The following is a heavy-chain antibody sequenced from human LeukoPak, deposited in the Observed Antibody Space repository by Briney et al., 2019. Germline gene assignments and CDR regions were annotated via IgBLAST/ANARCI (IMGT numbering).Heavy chain of an antibody. Sequence: KASETLSLTCTVSGGSISSSSYYWGWIRQPPGKGLEWIGSIYYSGSTYYNPSLKSRVTISVDTSKNQFSLKLSSVTAADTAVYYCAREAPHYYDSSGYSAYYYYYYMDVWGKGTTVTISS. CDR2: IYYSGST. V-gene: IGHV4-39*07. CDR3: AREAPHYYDSSGYSAYYYYYYMDV. CDR1: GGSISSSSYY. D-gene: IGHD3-22*01. J-gene: IGHJ6*03.